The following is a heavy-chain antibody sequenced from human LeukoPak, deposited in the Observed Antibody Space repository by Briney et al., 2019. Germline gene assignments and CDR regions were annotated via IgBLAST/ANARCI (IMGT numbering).Heavy chain of an antibody. CDR1: GFTFSSYA. CDR2: ISVGGGGT. D-gene: IGHD1/OR15-1a*01. J-gene: IGHJ2*01. V-gene: IGHV3-23*01. CDR3: ARGTGGWYFDL. Sequence: PGGSLRLSCAASGFTFSSYAMSWVRQAPGKGLEWVSVISVGGGGTTYADSVKGRFTISRDNSKNTLYLQMNSLRAEDTAVYYCARGTGGWYFDLWGRGTLVTVSS.